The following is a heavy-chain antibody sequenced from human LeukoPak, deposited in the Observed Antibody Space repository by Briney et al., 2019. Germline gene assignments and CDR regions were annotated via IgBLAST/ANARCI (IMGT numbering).Heavy chain of an antibody. J-gene: IGHJ6*03. CDR3: SRAGYCSSTSCYLDGQHYYYMDV. Sequence: SETLSLTCIVSGGSISSSSYYWGWIRQPPGKGLEWSGSVYYSGSTYYNPSLESRVTISVDTSKNQFSLKLSSVTAADTAVYYCSRAGYCSSTSCYLDGQHYYYMDVWGQGTTVNVSS. CDR1: GGSISSSSYY. CDR2: VYYSGST. D-gene: IGHD2-2*01. V-gene: IGHV4-39*07.